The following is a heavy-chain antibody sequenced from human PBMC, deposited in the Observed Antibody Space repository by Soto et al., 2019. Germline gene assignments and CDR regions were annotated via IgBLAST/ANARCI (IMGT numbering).Heavy chain of an antibody. Sequence: QLQLQESGPRLVKPSETLSLTCTVSNVSISSNTYNCGWIRQPPGKGLEWIGSVYYSGTAYYNPSLKSRVTVSVDTSHNQYSLKLSSVTAADTAVYYCARGMFYYASVLYYDDPAAFDFWGQGTLVTVSS. CDR1: NVSISSNTYN. J-gene: IGHJ4*02. CDR3: ARGMFYYASVLYYDDPAAFDF. V-gene: IGHV4-39*01. CDR2: VYYSGTA. D-gene: IGHD3-10*01.